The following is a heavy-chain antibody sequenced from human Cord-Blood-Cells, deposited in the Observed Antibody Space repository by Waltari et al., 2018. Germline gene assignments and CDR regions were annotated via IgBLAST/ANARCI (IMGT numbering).Heavy chain of an antibody. CDR3: ARGYCSSTSCYTAYFDY. Sequence: EVQLVQSGAAVKKPGESLKISCKGSGYSFTSYWIGWVRQMPGKGLEWMGIIYPGDSDTRYSPSFQGQVTISADKSISTAYLQWSSLKASDTAMYYCARGYCSSTSCYTAYFDYWGQGTLVTVSS. CDR1: GYSFTSYW. J-gene: IGHJ4*02. CDR2: IYPGDSDT. V-gene: IGHV5-51*01. D-gene: IGHD2-2*02.